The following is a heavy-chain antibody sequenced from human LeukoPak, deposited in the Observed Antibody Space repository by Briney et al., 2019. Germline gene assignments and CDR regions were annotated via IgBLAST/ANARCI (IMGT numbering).Heavy chain of an antibody. V-gene: IGHV3-23*01. Sequence: PGGSLRLSCAASGFTFSSYAMSWVRQAPGKGLEWVSAISGSGGSTYYADSVKGRFTISRDNSKNTLYLQMNSLRAEDTAVYYCAKVSRVQLDSPIDYWAREPWSPSPQ. CDR3: AKVSRVQLDSPIDY. J-gene: IGHJ4*02. D-gene: IGHD1-1*01. CDR2: ISGSGGST. CDR1: GFTFSSYA.